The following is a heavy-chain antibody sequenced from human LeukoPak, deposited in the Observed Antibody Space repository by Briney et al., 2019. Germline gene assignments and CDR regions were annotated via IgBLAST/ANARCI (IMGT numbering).Heavy chain of an antibody. CDR3: AKTARDIVVVPDAIFDF. CDR1: GFTFSSYG. D-gene: IGHD2-2*01. Sequence: GGSLRLSCAASGFTFSSYGMSWVRQAPGKGLDWVSGISGSGGSTYSADSVKGRFTISRDNSKNTLYLQMNSLRAEDTAVYYCAKTARDIVVVPDAIFDFWGQGTLVTVSS. J-gene: IGHJ4*02. CDR2: ISGSGGST. V-gene: IGHV3-23*01.